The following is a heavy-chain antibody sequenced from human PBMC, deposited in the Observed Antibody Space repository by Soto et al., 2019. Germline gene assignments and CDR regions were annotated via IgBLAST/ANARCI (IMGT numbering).Heavy chain of an antibody. V-gene: IGHV3-30*18. Sequence: QVQLVESGGGVVQPRRSLRLSCAASGFTFSSYGMHWVRQAPGKGLEWVAVISYDGSNKYYADSVKGRFTISRDNSKNTLYLQMNSLRAEDTAVYYCAKDRGQNSSSWYGLDYWGQGTLVTVSS. CDR3: AKDRGQNSSSWYGLDY. D-gene: IGHD6-13*01. CDR1: GFTFSSYG. CDR2: ISYDGSNK. J-gene: IGHJ4*02.